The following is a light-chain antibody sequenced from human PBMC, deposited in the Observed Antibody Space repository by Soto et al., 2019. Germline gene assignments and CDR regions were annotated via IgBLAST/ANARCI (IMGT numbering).Light chain of an antibody. J-gene: IGLJ2*01. CDR2: EVS. CDR1: SSDVGRYKY. Sequence: QSALSQPASVSGSPGQSITISCTGTSSDVGRYKYVSWYQQHPGKAPKLMIYEVSNRPSGVSYRFSGSKSGNTASLTISGLQPDDESDYYCSSYSSSRNVVFGGGTKLTVL. CDR3: SSYSSSRNVV. V-gene: IGLV2-14*01.